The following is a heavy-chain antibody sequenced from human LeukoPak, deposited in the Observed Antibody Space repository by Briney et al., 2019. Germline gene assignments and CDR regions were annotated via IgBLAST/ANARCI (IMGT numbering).Heavy chain of an antibody. CDR3: ARETSYSSSWPSYNWFDP. CDR1: GYTFTSYG. Sequence: ASVNVSCKASGYTFTSYGISWVRQAPGQGLEWMGWISAYNGNTNYAQKLQGRVTMTTDTSTSTAYMELSSLRSEDTAVYYCARETSYSSSWPSYNWFDPWGQGTLVTVSA. V-gene: IGHV1-18*01. D-gene: IGHD6-13*01. CDR2: ISAYNGNT. J-gene: IGHJ5*02.